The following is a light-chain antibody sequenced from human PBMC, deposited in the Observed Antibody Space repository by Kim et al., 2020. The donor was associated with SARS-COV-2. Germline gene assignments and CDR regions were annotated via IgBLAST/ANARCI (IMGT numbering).Light chain of an antibody. J-gene: IGKJ3*01. V-gene: IGKV2D-29*02. CDR2: EVS. CDR3: MQSIRPPVT. CDR1: QSLLPIGGKTY. Sequence: PASISCKSGQSLLPIGGKTYLSWYVQRPGQSPQLLIYEVSKRFSGVPDRFSGGGSGTDFTLKISRVEAEDVGVYYCMQSIRPPVTFGPGTKVDIK.